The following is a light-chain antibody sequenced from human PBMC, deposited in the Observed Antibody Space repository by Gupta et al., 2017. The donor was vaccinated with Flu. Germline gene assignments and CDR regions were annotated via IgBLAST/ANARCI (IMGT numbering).Light chain of an antibody. J-gene: IGLJ1*01. CDR1: SSDLNDCNS. V-gene: IGLV2-14*01. CDR2: EVY. Sequence: SAPTHPASVSGSPGQSITIPCTGTSSDLNDCNSVSWYQRHAGEAPKLIIFEVYTRSSGVSNRFSGSKGGNTASLTXSXLQAEDXATYYCSSYTIRTSFVFGTGTEVSVL. CDR3: SSYTIRTSFV.